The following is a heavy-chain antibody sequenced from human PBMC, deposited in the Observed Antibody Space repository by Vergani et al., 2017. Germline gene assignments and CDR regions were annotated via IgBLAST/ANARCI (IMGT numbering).Heavy chain of an antibody. CDR2: IYYSGRT. CDR1: GGSISSYY. V-gene: IGHV4-59*08. D-gene: IGHD2-8*01. CDR3: ARSYGYYYYGMDV. J-gene: IGHJ6*02. Sequence: QVQLQESGPGLVKPSETLSLTCTVSGGSISSYYWSWIRQPPGKGLEWIGYIYYSGRTTYNPSLKSRVTISVDTSTNQFSLKLMSVTAADTAVYYCARSYGYYYYGMDVWGQGTTVTVSS.